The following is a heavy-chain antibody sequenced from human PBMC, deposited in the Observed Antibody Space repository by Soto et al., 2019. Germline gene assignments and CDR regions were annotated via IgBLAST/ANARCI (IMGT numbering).Heavy chain of an antibody. D-gene: IGHD4-17*01. CDR2: IIPIFGTA. CDR3: AGTNRGGRYDY. CDR1: GRTFSSYA. Sequence: QVQLVQSGAEVKKPGSSVKVSCKASGRTFSSYAISWVRQAPGQGLEWMGGIIPIFGTANYAQKFQGSVTITADKSTSTAYMELSSLRPEDTAVYSWAGTNRGGRYDYWGQGTLVTVSS. V-gene: IGHV1-69*06. J-gene: IGHJ4*02.